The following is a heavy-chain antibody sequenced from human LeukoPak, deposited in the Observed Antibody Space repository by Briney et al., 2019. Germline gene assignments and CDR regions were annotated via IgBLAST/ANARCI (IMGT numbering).Heavy chain of an antibody. CDR1: GLTFSSHW. Sequence: PGGSLRLSCAASGLTFSSHWMHWVRQPPGKGLEWIGEINHSGSTNYNPSLKSRVTISVDTSKNQFSLKLSSVTAADTAVYYCASLRVTGRAKNYWGQGTLVTVSS. V-gene: IGHV4-34*01. CDR3: ASLRVTGRAKNY. D-gene: IGHD2-21*02. CDR2: INHSGST. J-gene: IGHJ4*02.